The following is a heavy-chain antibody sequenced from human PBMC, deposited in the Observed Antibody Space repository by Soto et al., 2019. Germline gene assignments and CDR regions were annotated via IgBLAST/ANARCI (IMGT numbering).Heavy chain of an antibody. Sequence: QVQLVQSGAEVKKPWASVKVSCKASGDTFTAYYMHWVRQAPGQGLEWMGWINPNSGGTNYAQKFQGWVTMTRDTSTSTAYMELSRLRSDDTAVYYCARGGGLRDSYGYRAYGAHWGQATVVTASP. CDR3: ARGGGLRDSYGYRAYGAH. CDR1: GDTFTAYY. CDR2: INPNSGGT. D-gene: IGHD5-18*01. J-gene: IGHJ4*02. V-gene: IGHV1-2*04.